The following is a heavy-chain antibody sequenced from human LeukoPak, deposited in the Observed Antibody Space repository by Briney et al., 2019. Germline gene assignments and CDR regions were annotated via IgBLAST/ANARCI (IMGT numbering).Heavy chain of an antibody. CDR2: INHSGGT. D-gene: IGHD3-16*02. V-gene: IGHV4-34*01. CDR3: ARGPLMITFGGVIVTPRDWFDP. J-gene: IGHJ5*02. Sequence: SETLSLTCAVYGGSFCGYYWSWIRQPPGKGLEWIGEINHSGGTNYNPSLKSRVTISVDTSKNQFSLKLSSVTAADTAVYYCARGPLMITFGGVIVTPRDWFDPWGQGTLVTVSS. CDR1: GGSFCGYY.